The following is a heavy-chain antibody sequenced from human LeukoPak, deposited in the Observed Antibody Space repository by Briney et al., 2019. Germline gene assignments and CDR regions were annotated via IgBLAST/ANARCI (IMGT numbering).Heavy chain of an antibody. D-gene: IGHD3-16*01. V-gene: IGHV4-34*01. CDR1: GGSFSGYY. J-gene: IGHJ4*02. CDR3: ARLRSHPQGDDY. Sequence: PSETLSLTCAVYGGSFSGYYWSWIRQPPGKGLEWIGEINHSGSTNYNPSLKSRVTISVDTSKNQFSLKLSSVTAADTAVYYCARLRSHPQGDDYWGQGTLVTVSS. CDR2: INHSGST.